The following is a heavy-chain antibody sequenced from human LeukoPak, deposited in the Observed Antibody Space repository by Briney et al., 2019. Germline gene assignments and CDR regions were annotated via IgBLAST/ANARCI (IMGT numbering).Heavy chain of an antibody. J-gene: IGHJ4*02. CDR1: GFTFSSYA. D-gene: IGHD2-2*01. V-gene: IGHV3-23*01. CDR2: ISGSGGST. Sequence: GGSLRLSCAASGFTFSSYAMSWVRQAPGKGLEWVSAISGSGGSTYYADSVKGRFTISRDNSKNSLYLQMNSLRAEDTAIYYCAKGGVGKGQLPSTTSRYLDYWGQGTLVTVSS. CDR3: AKGGVGKGQLPSTTSRYLDY.